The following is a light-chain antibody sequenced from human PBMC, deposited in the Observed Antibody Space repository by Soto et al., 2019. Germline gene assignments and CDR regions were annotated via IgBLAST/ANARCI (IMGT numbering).Light chain of an antibody. Sequence: IVMTQSPGTLSESPGERVTLSCRASQSVSSNLAWYQQRPGQAPRLLIYSVSSRDTDIPARFSGGGSGTEFTLTINSLQTEDFGVYYCQQYNVWPQTFGQGTKVEIK. J-gene: IGKJ1*01. CDR3: QQYNVWPQT. CDR2: SVS. CDR1: QSVSSN. V-gene: IGKV3-15*01.